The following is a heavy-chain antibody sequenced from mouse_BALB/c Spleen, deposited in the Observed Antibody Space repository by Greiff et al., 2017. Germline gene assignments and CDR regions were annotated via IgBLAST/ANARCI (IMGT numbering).Heavy chain of an antibody. D-gene: IGHD1-1*01. J-gene: IGHJ3*01. V-gene: IGHV10-1*02. CDR2: IRSKSNNYAT. CDR1: GFTFNTYA. Sequence: EVQLVESGGGLVQPKGSLKLSCAASGFTFNTYAMNWVRQAPGKGLEWVARIRSKSNNYATYYADSVKDRFTISRDDSQSMLYLQMNNLKTEDTAMYYCVRENYGSSYRFAYWGQGTLVTVSA. CDR3: VRENYGSSYRFAY.